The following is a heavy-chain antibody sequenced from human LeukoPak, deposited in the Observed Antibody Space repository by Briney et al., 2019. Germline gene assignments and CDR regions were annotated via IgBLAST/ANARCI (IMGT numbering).Heavy chain of an antibody. D-gene: IGHD6-13*01. Sequence: GGSLRLSCAASGFTFSSYAMHWVRQAPGKGLEWVAVISYDGSNKYYADSVKGRFTISRDNSKNTLYLQMNSLRAEDTAVYYCAKPLRAAAGTAFDIWGQGTMVTVSS. CDR1: GFTFSSYA. CDR3: AKPLRAAAGTAFDI. J-gene: IGHJ3*02. CDR2: ISYDGSNK. V-gene: IGHV3-30-3*02.